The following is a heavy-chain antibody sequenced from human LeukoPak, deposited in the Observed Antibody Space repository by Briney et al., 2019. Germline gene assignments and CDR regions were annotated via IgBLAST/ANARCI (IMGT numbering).Heavy chain of an antibody. Sequence: PSETLSLTCTVSGGSISSYYWSWIRLPPGKGLEWIGYIYYSGNTNYNPSLKSRVTISVDTSKNQFSLKLSSVTAADTAVYYCARVTYYYDSSGYFFDYWGQGTLVAVSS. CDR2: IYYSGNT. CDR3: ARVTYYYDSSGYFFDY. D-gene: IGHD3-22*01. V-gene: IGHV4-59*08. J-gene: IGHJ4*02. CDR1: GGSISSYY.